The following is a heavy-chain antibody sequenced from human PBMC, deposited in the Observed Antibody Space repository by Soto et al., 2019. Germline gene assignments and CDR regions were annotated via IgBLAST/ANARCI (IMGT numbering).Heavy chain of an antibody. CDR3: ARSPLTHSYAQFDS. V-gene: IGHV4-34*01. CDR1: VGSLSFYD. CDR2: INHSGST. Sequence: AETLCLTCAVYVGSLSFYDLSWIRQPPGKGLEWIGEINHSGSTNYNPSLKSRVTMSVDTSKNQFSLRLTSVTAADTAVYYCARSPLTHSYAQFDSWGQGSLVTVSS. J-gene: IGHJ4*02. D-gene: IGHD3-16*01.